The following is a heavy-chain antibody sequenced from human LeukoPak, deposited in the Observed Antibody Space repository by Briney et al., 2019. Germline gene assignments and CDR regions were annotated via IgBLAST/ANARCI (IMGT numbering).Heavy chain of an antibody. V-gene: IGHV3-43D*03. J-gene: IGHJ4*02. CDR2: ISWDGGST. CDR1: GFTFDDYA. CDR3: AKSPDVIVGAPFDY. Sequence: GGSLRLSCAASGFTFDDYAMHWVRQAPGKGLEWVSLISWDGGSTYYADSVKGRFPISRDNSKNSLYLQMNSLRAEDTTLYYCAKSPDVIVGAPFDYWGQGTLVTVSS. D-gene: IGHD1-26*01.